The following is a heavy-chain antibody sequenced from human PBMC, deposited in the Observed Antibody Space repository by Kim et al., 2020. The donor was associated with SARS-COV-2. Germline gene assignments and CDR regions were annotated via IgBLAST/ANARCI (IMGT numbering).Heavy chain of an antibody. D-gene: IGHD2-15*01. CDR2: ISSSSSYI. V-gene: IGHV3-21*01. Sequence: GGSLRLSCAASGFTFSSYSMNWVRQAPGKGLEWVSSISSSSSYIYYEDSVKGRFTISRDNAKNSLYLHMNSLRAEDTAVYYCARDNVGIFGSSWY. CDR1: GFTFSSYS. J-gene: IGHJ2*01. CDR3: ARDNVGIFGSSWY.